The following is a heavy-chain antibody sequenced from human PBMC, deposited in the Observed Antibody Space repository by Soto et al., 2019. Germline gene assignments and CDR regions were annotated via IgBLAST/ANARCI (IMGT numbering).Heavy chain of an antibody. CDR2: ISGSGRSP. CDR1: GFTFSSYA. J-gene: IGHJ3*02. CDR3: AKASIETPGWDAFDI. V-gene: IGHV3-23*01. D-gene: IGHD6-19*01. Sequence: LRLSCAASGFTFSSYAMSWVRQAPGKGLEWVSAISGSGRSPYYADSVKGRFTISRDNSKNTLYLQMNSLRAEDTAVYYCAKASIETPGWDAFDIWGQGAMVTVSS.